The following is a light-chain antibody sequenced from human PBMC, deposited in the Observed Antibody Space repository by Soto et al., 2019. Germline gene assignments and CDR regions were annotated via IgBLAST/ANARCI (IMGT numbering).Light chain of an antibody. J-gene: IGKJ1*01. CDR1: QTIYSN. CDR2: RAS. V-gene: IGKV3-15*01. CDR3: QQYNSYS. Sequence: IQMTQSPATLSVSPGERATLSCRASQTIYSNVAWYQQRPGQAPRLLIYRASARATGIPARFSGSGSGTEFTLTIGSLQSEDSATYYCQQYNSYSFGQGTKVDIK.